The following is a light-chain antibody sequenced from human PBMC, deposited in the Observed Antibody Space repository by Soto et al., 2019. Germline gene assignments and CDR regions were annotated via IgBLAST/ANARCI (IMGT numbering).Light chain of an antibody. V-gene: IGLV4-60*03. CDR3: ETWDSNSRV. Sequence: QLVLTQSSSASASLGSSVKLTCTLSSGHSSNIIAWHHQQPGKAPRYLMRLEGSGGYHKGSGVPDRFSGSSSGADRYLTISNLQSEDEAEYYCETWDSNSRVFGGGTKLTVL. J-gene: IGLJ2*01. CDR2: LEGSGGY. CDR1: SGHSSNI.